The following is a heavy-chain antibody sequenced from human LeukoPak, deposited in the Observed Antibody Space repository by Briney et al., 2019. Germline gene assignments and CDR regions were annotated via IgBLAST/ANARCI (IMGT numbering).Heavy chain of an antibody. D-gene: IGHD1-26*01. J-gene: IGHJ4*02. Sequence: GGSLRLSCAASGFTFSGSAMHWVRQASGKGLEWVGRIRSKANNYATAYAASVKGRFTIPRDDSKNTAYLQMNSLKTEDTAVYYCSRLIVGATTLDYWGQGTLVTVSS. V-gene: IGHV3-73*01. CDR1: GFTFSGSA. CDR3: SRLIVGATTLDY. CDR2: IRSKANNYAT.